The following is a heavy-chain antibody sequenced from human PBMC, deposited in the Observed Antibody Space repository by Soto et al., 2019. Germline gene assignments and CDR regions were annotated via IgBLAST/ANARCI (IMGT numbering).Heavy chain of an antibody. D-gene: IGHD5-12*01. CDR3: AREFRGYSGYDLPTGMDV. Sequence: QVQLQESGPGLVKPSQTLSLTCTVSGGSISSGDYYWSWIRQPPGKGLEWIGYIYYSGSTYYNPSLKSRVTISVDTSKNQFSLKLSSVTAADTAVYYCAREFRGYSGYDLPTGMDVWGQGTTVTVSS. J-gene: IGHJ6*02. CDR1: GGSISSGDYY. V-gene: IGHV4-30-4*01. CDR2: IYYSGST.